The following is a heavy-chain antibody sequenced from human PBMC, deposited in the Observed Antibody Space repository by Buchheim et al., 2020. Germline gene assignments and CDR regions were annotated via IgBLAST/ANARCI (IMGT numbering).Heavy chain of an antibody. CDR1: GFTFSSYS. J-gene: IGHJ4*02. D-gene: IGHD3-22*01. CDR3: ARGEGITYYYDSSGLDY. V-gene: IGHV3-48*04. CDR2: ISSSSSTI. Sequence: EVQLVESGGGLVQPGGSLRLSCAASGFTFSSYSVNWVRQAPGKGLEWVSYISSSSSTIYYADSVKGRFTISRDNAKNSLYLQMNSLRAEDTAVYYCARGEGITYYYDSSGLDYWGQGTL.